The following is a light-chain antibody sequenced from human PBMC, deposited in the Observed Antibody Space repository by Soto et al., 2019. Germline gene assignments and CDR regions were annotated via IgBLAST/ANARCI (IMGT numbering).Light chain of an antibody. V-gene: IGKV3-20*01. CDR2: DAS. CDR3: QQYDSSPRT. Sequence: EIVLTQSPGTLSLSPGERATVSCRASQSVASSHLAWYRQKPGQTPRLLIYDASSRATGIPDRISGSGSGTDFTLTISRLEPEDFAVYWCQQYDSSPRTFGQGTKVEIK. J-gene: IGKJ1*01. CDR1: QSVASSH.